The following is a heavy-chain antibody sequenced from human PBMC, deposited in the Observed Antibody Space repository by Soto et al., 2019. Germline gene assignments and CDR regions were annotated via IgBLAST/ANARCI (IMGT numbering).Heavy chain of an antibody. Sequence: QLQLQESGPGLVKPSETLSLTCTVSGGSISSSSYYWGWIRQPPGKGLEWIGSIYYSGSTYYNPSLKGRLTISEDTSKSQFSLKLSSVTAADTAVYYCARQMGGWFDPWGQGTLVTVSS. V-gene: IGHV4-39*01. CDR2: IYYSGST. D-gene: IGHD3-16*01. J-gene: IGHJ5*02. CDR3: ARQMGGWFDP. CDR1: GGSISSSSYY.